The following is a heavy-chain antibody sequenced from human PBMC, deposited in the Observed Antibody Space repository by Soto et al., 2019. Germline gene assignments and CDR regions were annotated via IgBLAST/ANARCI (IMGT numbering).Heavy chain of an antibody. Sequence: XGSLRLSCAASGFTFSNHWMHWVRQAPGKGLVWVSRINGDGSTISYADSVEGRFTISRDNAKNTLYLQMSSLRAEDTAVYHCVREAMVIMDFDHWGQGSLVTVSS. CDR2: INGDGSTI. CDR3: VREAMVIMDFDH. CDR1: GFTFSNHW. J-gene: IGHJ4*02. V-gene: IGHV3-74*01. D-gene: IGHD5-18*01.